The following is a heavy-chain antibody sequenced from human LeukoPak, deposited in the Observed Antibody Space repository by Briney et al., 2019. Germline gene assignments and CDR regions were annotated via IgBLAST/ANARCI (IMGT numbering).Heavy chain of an antibody. CDR2: VKSNSN. J-gene: IGHJ4*01. V-gene: IGHV4-59*01. Sequence: PPESPSVSCTVSGGSISTFSWTWIRQPPGKGLEWIGSVKSNSNNYNPAVKTRVAISVDTAKNHFFLRLTSVTSADTDVYYCARDTRVASGMQFWGHGSLVTVSS. D-gene: IGHD5-12*01. CDR1: GGSISTFS. CDR3: ARDTRVASGMQF.